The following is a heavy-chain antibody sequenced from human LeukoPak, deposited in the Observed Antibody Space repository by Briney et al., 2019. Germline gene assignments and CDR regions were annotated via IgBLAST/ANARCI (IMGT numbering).Heavy chain of an antibody. V-gene: IGHV3-9*01. CDR1: GFTFDDYA. CDR3: AKVLRSQLVGAVDY. CDR2: ISWNSGSI. Sequence: GGSLRLSCAASGFTFDDYAMHWVRQAPGKGLEWVSGISWNSGSIGYADSVKGRFTISRDNAKNSLYLQMNSLRAEDTALYYCAKVLRSQLVGAVDYWGQGTLVTVSS. J-gene: IGHJ4*02. D-gene: IGHD1-26*01.